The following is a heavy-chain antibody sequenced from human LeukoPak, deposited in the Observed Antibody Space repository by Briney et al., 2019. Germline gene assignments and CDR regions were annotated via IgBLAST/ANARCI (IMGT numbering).Heavy chain of an antibody. CDR1: EYSFNTYW. CDR3: ARHVEMATTFDY. D-gene: IGHD5-24*01. V-gene: IGHV5-10-1*01. J-gene: IGHJ4*02. CDR2: TEPSDSYT. Sequence: GASLRSSCKGSEYSFNTYWISWLGQIPGKGLEWMGTTEPSDSYTKYSPSFHGHVTISADKSISTAYLQWSGLKASDTAMCYCARHVEMATTFDYWGEGTRVTVSS.